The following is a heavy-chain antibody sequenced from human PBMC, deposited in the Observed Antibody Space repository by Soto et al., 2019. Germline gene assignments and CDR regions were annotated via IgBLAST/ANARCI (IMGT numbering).Heavy chain of an antibody. Sequence: ASVKVSCKASGYTFTSYAMNWVRQAPGQGLEWMGWINTNTGNPTYAQGFTGRFVFSLDTSVSTAYLQISSLKAEDTAVYYCARDYGSSDFWSGYYGRGTYYYYGTDVWGQGTTVTVSS. J-gene: IGHJ6*02. CDR2: INTNTGNP. CDR1: GYTFTSYA. V-gene: IGHV7-4-1*02. D-gene: IGHD3-3*01. CDR3: ARDYGSSDFWSGYYGRGTYYYYGTDV.